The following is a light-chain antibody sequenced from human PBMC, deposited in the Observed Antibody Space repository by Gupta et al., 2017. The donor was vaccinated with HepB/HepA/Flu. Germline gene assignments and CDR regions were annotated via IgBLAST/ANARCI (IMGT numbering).Light chain of an antibody. J-gene: IGKJ4*01. V-gene: IGKV3-11*01. Sequence: EIVLTQSPATLSLSPGERATLSCRASQSVSSYLAWYQQKPGQAPRLLIYDASNRAKGIPARCSGSGDGTDFNLTISSREPEDFEVYYCQQRSNGHPVNTFGGGTKVDIK. CDR2: DAS. CDR1: QSVSSY. CDR3: QQRSNGHPVNT.